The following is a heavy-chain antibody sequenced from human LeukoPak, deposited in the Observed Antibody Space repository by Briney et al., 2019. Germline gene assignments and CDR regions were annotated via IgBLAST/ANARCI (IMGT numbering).Heavy chain of an antibody. CDR2: IYTSGST. Sequence: SETLSLTRTVSGGSISSYYWSWIRQPAGKGLEWIGRIYTSGSTNYNPSLKSRVTISVDTSKNQFSLKLSSVTAADTAVYYCAREGDASGYFDYWGQGTLVTVSS. CDR1: GGSISSYY. D-gene: IGHD2-2*01. CDR3: AREGDASGYFDY. V-gene: IGHV4-4*07. J-gene: IGHJ4*02.